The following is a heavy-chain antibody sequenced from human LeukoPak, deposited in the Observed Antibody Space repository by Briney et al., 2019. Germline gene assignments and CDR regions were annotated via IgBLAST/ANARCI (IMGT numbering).Heavy chain of an antibody. CDR2: IYYSGST. CDR1: GGSISSYY. J-gene: IGHJ4*02. Sequence: ASETLSLTCTVSGGSISSYYWSWIRRPPGKGLEWIGYIYYSGSTNYNPSLKSRVTISVDTSKNQFSLKLSSVTAADTAVYYCARGAAAAFDYWGQGTLVTVSS. D-gene: IGHD6-13*01. V-gene: IGHV4-59*01. CDR3: ARGAAAAFDY.